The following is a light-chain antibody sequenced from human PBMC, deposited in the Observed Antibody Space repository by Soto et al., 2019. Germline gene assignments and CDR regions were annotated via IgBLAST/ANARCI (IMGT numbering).Light chain of an antibody. CDR1: QSLLHSNGYNY. V-gene: IGKV2-28*01. J-gene: IGKJ4*01. Sequence: DIVMTQSPLSLPVTPGEPASISCRSSQSLLHSNGYNYLDWYLQKPGQSPQLLIYLGSNRAAGVPDRFSGSGSGTDFTLKISRVEAEDVGVYSRMHALQPPFTFGGGTKVELK. CDR2: LGS. CDR3: MHALQPPFT.